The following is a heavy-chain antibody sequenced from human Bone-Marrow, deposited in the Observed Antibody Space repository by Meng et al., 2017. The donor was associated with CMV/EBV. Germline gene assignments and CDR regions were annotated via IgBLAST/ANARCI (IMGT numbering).Heavy chain of an antibody. CDR3: ARDSGSTVTPHY. Sequence: GESLKISCAASGFTFSSYWMHWVRQAPGKGLVWVSRINSDGSSTSYADSVKGRFTISRDNAKNTLYLQMNSPRAEDTAVYYCARDSGSTVTPHYWGQGTLVTVSS. CDR2: INSDGSST. J-gene: IGHJ4*02. D-gene: IGHD4-11*01. CDR1: GFTFSSYW. V-gene: IGHV3-74*01.